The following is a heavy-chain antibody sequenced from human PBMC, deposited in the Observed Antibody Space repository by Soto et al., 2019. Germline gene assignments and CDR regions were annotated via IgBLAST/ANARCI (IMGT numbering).Heavy chain of an antibody. J-gene: IGHJ5*02. CDR1: GFTFDDYT. Sequence: GGSLRLSCAASGFTFDDYTMHWVRQAPGKGLEWVSLISWDGGSTYYVDSVKGRFTISRDNSKNSLYLQMNSLRTEDTALYYCAKDRYSSGWYGWFDPWGQGTLVTVSS. CDR2: ISWDGGST. CDR3: AKDRYSSGWYGWFDP. V-gene: IGHV3-43*01. D-gene: IGHD6-19*01.